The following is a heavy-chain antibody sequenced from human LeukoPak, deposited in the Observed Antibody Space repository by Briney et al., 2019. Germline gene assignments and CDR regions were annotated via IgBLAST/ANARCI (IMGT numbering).Heavy chain of an antibody. CDR3: ARALAPRRNTTPLVVRGGVRRHHYYYYGMDV. CDR1: GYTFTCYY. D-gene: IGHD3-10*01. CDR2: INPNSGGT. J-gene: IGHJ6*04. V-gene: IGHV1-2*02. Sequence: GASVKVSCKASGYTFTCYYMHWVRQARGQGGEWMGWINPNSGGTNYAQKFQGRVTMTRDTSISTAYVELSRLRSDDTAVSYCARALAPRRNTTPLVVRGGVRRHHYYYYGMDVWGKGTTVTVSS.